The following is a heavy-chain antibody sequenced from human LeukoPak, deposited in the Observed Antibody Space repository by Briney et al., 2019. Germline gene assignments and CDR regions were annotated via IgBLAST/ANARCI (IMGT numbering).Heavy chain of an antibody. J-gene: IGHJ5*02. V-gene: IGHV4-59*01. Sequence: SETLSLTCTVSGGSISSSYWSWIRQPPGKGLEWIGYINYSGNTNYNPSLKGRVTMSVDMSKNHFSLKLRSVSAADTAVYYCARDSVYATNWFDPWGQGTLVTVSS. CDR3: ARDSVYATNWFDP. CDR1: GGSISSSY. CDR2: INYSGNT. D-gene: IGHD2-8*01.